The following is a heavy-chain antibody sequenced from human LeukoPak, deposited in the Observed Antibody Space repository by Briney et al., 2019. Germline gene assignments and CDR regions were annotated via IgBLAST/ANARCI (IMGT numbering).Heavy chain of an antibody. CDR1: GGSISSSSYY. J-gene: IGHJ4*02. D-gene: IGHD5-12*01. CDR3: ARRRGYDHFDY. Sequence: PSETLSLTCSVSGGSISSSSYYWGWIRQPPGKGLEWIGNVYYSGSTYYNPSLKSRVTISVDTSKSQFSLKLSSVTAADTTVYYCARRRGYDHFDYWGQGTLVTVSS. CDR2: VYYSGST. V-gene: IGHV4-39*01.